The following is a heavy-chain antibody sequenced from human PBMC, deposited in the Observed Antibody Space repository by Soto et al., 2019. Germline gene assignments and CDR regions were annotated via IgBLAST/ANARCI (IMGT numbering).Heavy chain of an antibody. J-gene: IGHJ4*02. CDR3: ARDAPTPRE. V-gene: IGHV1-18*01. D-gene: IGHD2-15*01. CDR2: LSAYNGNT. Sequence: QVQLVQSGADVKKPGAEVKVSCKASGYTCTSYALSWVRQAPGQALAWMGGLSAYNGNTNYAQKNQGRVTMTTDTSTSTTKMELSSLRSDDTTVDYGARDAPTPREWGQGTLVNVSS. CDR1: GYTCTSYA.